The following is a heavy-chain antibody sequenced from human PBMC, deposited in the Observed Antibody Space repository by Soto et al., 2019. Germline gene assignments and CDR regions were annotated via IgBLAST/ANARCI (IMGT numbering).Heavy chain of an antibody. CDR2: ISGSGGRT. V-gene: IGHV3-23*01. CDR3: AREMIASTLADFFDY. D-gene: IGHD2-21*01. CDR1: GFTFSNYG. J-gene: IGHJ4*02. Sequence: EVQLLESGGGLIQPGGSLRLSCEASGFTFSNYGMTWVRLAPGKGLEWVSTISGSGGRTFYADPVKGRFTISRDNSKNRRYLQMKSLRAEDTAVYYCAREMIASTLADFFDYWGQGTLVTGSS.